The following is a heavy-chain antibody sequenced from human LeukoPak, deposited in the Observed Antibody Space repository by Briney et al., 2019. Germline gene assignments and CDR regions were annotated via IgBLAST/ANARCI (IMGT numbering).Heavy chain of an antibody. V-gene: IGHV3-9*01. CDR2: ISWNSGSI. D-gene: IGHD2-2*01. CDR3: AREKRYCSSTSCENWFDP. Sequence: GGSLRLSCAASGFTFDDYAMHWVRQAPGMGLEWVSGISWNSGSIGYADSVKGRFTISRDNARNSLYLQMNSLRAEDTAVYYCAREKRYCSSTSCENWFDPWGQGTLVTVSS. J-gene: IGHJ5*02. CDR1: GFTFDDYA.